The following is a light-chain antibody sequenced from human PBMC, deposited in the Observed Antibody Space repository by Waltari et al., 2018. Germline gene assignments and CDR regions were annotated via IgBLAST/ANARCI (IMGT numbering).Light chain of an antibody. V-gene: IGLV8-61*01. CDR2: KGI. J-gene: IGLJ3*02. CDR3: SMYMGSGVWV. CDR1: SGSVSSTSY. Sequence: QTVVTQEPSLSVSPGGTVTLTCALSSGSVSSTSYPTWYQQTPGQPPRTLVYKGISRSSGVPDRFSGSIRGNTAALTITGAQAEDESDYYCSMYMGSGVWVFGGGTKLTVL.